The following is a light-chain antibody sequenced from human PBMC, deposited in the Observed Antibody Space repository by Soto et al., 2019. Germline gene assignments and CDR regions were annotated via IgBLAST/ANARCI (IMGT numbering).Light chain of an antibody. CDR3: QHYYNWPPYT. J-gene: IGKJ2*01. V-gene: IGKV3-15*01. CDR2: CAS. Sequence: EIVMTQSPATLSVSPGERATLSCRASQSVSSNLAWYQQKPGQAPRLLIYCASTRATGIPARFSGSGSGTDFTLTISSLQSEDFAVYYCQHYYNWPPYTFGQGTKLEIK. CDR1: QSVSSN.